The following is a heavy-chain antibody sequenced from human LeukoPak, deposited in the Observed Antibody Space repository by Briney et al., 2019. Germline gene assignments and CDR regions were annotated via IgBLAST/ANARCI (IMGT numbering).Heavy chain of an antibody. J-gene: IGHJ4*02. Sequence: SETLSLTCAVYGGSFSGCYWSWIRQPPGKGLEWIGEINHSGSTNYNPSLKSRVTISVDTSKNQFSLKLSSVTAADTAVYYCASWGYTVTSDYWGQGTLVTVSS. CDR1: GGSFSGCY. CDR3: ASWGYTVTSDY. CDR2: INHSGST. V-gene: IGHV4-34*01. D-gene: IGHD4-11*01.